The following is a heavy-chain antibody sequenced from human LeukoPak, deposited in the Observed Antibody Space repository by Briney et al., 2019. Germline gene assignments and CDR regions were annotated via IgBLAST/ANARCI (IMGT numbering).Heavy chain of an antibody. Sequence: GGSLRLSCAASGFTFSSYTMNWVRQAPGKGLEWVSSISSTSGYTYYADSVKGRFTNSRDNAKRSLELHMSSLRVEDTAVYYCATTHHYYDSSGFYYSSDAFDIWGQGTIVTVSS. CDR3: ATTHHYYDSSGFYYSSDAFDI. CDR2: ISSTSGYT. CDR1: GFTFSSYT. V-gene: IGHV3-21*01. J-gene: IGHJ3*02. D-gene: IGHD3-22*01.